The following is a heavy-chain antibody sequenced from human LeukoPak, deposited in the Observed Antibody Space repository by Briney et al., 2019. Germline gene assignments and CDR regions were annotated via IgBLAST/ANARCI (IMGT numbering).Heavy chain of an antibody. CDR1: GFAFSNYA. J-gene: IGHJ3*02. CDR2: ISDSGGST. Sequence: GGSLRLSCAASGFAFSNYAVSWVRQAPGKGLEWVSAISDSGGSTYYADSVKGRFTISRDNSKNTLYLQMNSLRAEDTAVYYCARDGPLRQNYDSSGSDGAFDIWGQGTMVTVSS. V-gene: IGHV3-23*01. D-gene: IGHD3-22*01. CDR3: ARDGPLRQNYDSSGSDGAFDI.